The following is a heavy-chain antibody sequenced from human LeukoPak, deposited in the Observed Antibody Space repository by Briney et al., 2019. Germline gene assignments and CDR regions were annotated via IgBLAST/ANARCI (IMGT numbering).Heavy chain of an antibody. V-gene: IGHV5-51*01. Sequence: GESLKISCKGSGYSFSSYWIGWVRQMPGKGLEWMGIIYPGDSDTRYNPSFQGQVTISADKSISTAYLRWSSLKASDTAMYFCARHSAPRYCSNGVCYSYYFMDVWGKGTTVTVSS. J-gene: IGHJ6*03. CDR2: IYPGDSDT. D-gene: IGHD2-8*01. CDR1: GYSFSSYW. CDR3: ARHSAPRYCSNGVCYSYYFMDV.